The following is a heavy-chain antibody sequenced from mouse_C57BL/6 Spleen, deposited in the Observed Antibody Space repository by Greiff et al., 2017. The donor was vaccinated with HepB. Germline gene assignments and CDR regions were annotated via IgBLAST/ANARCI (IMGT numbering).Heavy chain of an antibody. V-gene: IGHV5-6*01. Sequence: EVMLVESGGDLVKPGGSLKLSCAASGFTFSSYGMSWVRQTPDKRLEWVATISSGGSYTYYPDSVKGRFTISRDNAKNTLYLQMSSLKSEDTAMYYCARDFEYYGTHFDVWGTGTTVTVSS. CDR1: GFTFSSYG. CDR3: ARDFEYYGTHFDV. D-gene: IGHD1-1*01. CDR2: ISSGGSYT. J-gene: IGHJ1*03.